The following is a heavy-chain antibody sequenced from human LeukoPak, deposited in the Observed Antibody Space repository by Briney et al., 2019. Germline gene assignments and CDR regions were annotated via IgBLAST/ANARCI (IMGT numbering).Heavy chain of an antibody. J-gene: IGHJ4*02. CDR1: GYTFTGYY. CDR2: INPNSGGT. V-gene: IGHV1-2*02. Sequence: ASVKVSCKASGYTFTGYYMHWVRQAPGQGLEWMGWINPNSGGTNYAQKFQGRVTMTRDTSISTAYVELSRLRSDDTAVYYCARVMIRYNWNYDFDYWGQGTLVTVSS. CDR3: ARVMIRYNWNYDFDY. D-gene: IGHD1-7*01.